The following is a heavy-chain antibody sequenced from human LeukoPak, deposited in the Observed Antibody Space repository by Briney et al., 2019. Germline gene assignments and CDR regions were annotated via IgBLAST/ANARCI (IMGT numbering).Heavy chain of an antibody. Sequence: SGPTMVKPTQTLSGFSLITSGVGVGWIRQPPGKALEWLTLIYWDGDKRYSPSLRSRLTITKDTSKNQVVLTMANMDPVNTATYYCAHITNADYYFDYWGQGILVTVSS. CDR2: IYWDGDK. CDR1: GFSLITSGVG. CDR3: AHITNADYYFDY. D-gene: IGHD4-17*01. J-gene: IGHJ4*02. V-gene: IGHV2-5*02.